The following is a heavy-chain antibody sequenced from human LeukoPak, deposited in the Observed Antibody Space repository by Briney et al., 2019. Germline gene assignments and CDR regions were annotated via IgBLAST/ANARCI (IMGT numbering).Heavy chain of an antibody. D-gene: IGHD3-10*01. V-gene: IGHV1-2*02. Sequence: APVKVSCKASRYTFTAYYMHWVRQAPGQGLEWMGWINPNSGGTNYAQKLQGRVTMTRDTSISTAYMELNRLRSADTAVYFCARSMKDYGSGTPPYDYWGQGTLVTVSS. CDR1: RYTFTAYY. CDR2: INPNSGGT. CDR3: ARSMKDYGSGTPPYDY. J-gene: IGHJ4*02.